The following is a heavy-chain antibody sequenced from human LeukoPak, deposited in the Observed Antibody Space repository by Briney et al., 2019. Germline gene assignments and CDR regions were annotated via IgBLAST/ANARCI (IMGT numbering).Heavy chain of an antibody. J-gene: IGHJ4*02. D-gene: IGHD2-21*02. V-gene: IGHV4-34*01. CDR2: INHSGNT. Sequence: ASETLSLTCTVYGVSFSGYYWSWIRQPPGKGLEWIGEINHSGNTHYNPYLKSRVTISVDTSKNQFSLKLSSVTAADTAVYYCARGPPYIVVVTAIGFFDYWGQGALVTVSS. CDR3: ARGPPYIVVVTAIGFFDY. CDR1: GVSFSGYY.